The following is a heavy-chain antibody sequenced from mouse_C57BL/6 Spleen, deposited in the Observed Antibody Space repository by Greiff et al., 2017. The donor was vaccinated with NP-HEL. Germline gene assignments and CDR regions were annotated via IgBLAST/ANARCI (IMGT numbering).Heavy chain of an antibody. D-gene: IGHD1-1*01. Sequence: VQLQQSGAELVKPGASVKLSCTASGFNIKDYYMHWVKQRTEQGLEWIGRIDPEDGETKYAPKFQGKATITADTSSNTAYLPLSSLTSEDTAVYYCAIAPDYYGRRGYAMDYWGQGTSVTVSS. CDR2: IDPEDGET. J-gene: IGHJ4*01. V-gene: IGHV14-2*01. CDR1: GFNIKDYY. CDR3: AIAPDYYGRRGYAMDY.